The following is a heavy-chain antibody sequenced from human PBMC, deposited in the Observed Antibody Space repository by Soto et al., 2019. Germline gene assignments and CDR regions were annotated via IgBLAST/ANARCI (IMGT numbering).Heavy chain of an antibody. Sequence: GGSLRLSCAASGFTFSSYSMNWVRQAPGKGLEWVSSISSSSSYIYYADSVKGRFTISRDNSKNTLYLQMNSLRAEDTAVYYCAKVHGVPKPPVGYFDYWGQGTLVTVSS. V-gene: IGHV3-21*04. CDR2: ISSSSSYI. D-gene: IGHD3-10*01. CDR1: GFTFSSYS. CDR3: AKVHGVPKPPVGYFDY. J-gene: IGHJ4*02.